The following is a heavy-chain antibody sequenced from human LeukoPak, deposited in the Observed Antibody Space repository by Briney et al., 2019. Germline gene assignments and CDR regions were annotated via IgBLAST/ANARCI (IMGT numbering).Heavy chain of an antibody. V-gene: IGHV4-34*01. J-gene: IGHJ4*02. CDR2: INHSGST. CDR1: GGSFSVYY. CDR3: AREGITMVRGVFDY. Sequence: SETLSLTCAVYGGSFSVYYWSWIRQPPGKGLEWIGEINHSGSTNYNPSLKSRVTMSVDTSKNQFSLKLSSVTAADTAVYYCAREGITMVRGVFDYWGQGTLVTVSS. D-gene: IGHD3-10*01.